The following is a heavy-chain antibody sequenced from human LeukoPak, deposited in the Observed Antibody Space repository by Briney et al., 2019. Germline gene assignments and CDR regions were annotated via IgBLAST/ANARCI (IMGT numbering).Heavy chain of an antibody. CDR2: IYYSGRT. V-gene: IGHV4-59*12. D-gene: IGHD3-22*01. Sequence: PSETLSLTCNVSGGSINSYYWGWIRQPQGKGLELIGYIYYSGRTNYNPSLKSRVTISVDTSTNQISLKLTSVTAADTAVYFCARGTTKGYYYDTSGYYTKWGQGTLVTVSS. CDR1: GGSINSYY. CDR3: ARGTTKGYYYDTSGYYTK. J-gene: IGHJ4*02.